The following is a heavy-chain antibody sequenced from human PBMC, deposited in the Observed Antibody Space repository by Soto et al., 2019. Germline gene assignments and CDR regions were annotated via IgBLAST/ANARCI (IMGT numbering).Heavy chain of an antibody. CDR3: AKEMYPRTVLDSSSPWGDY. D-gene: IGHD6-6*01. Sequence: LRLSCAVSGFTFSDYGMHWVRQSPGKGLEWVAVMSYAGTYKYYADSVKGRFTISRDLSGNTLFLQMNSLRLEDTAVYFCAKEMYPRTVLDSSSPWGDYWGQGTLVTVSS. CDR2: MSYAGTYK. CDR1: GFTFSDYG. J-gene: IGHJ4*02. V-gene: IGHV3-30*18.